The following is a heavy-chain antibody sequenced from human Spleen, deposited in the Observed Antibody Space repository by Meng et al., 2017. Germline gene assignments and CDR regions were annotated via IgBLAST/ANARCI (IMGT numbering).Heavy chain of an antibody. V-gene: IGHV1-2*06. CDR2: INLSSGGT. Sequence: QVQVVQSVAEVKKPGASVKVSCKASGYTFTNYYMHWVRQSPGQGLEWMGRINLSSGGTDYAQKFQGRVTMTRYTSISTAYLELSSLRSDDTALFYCARAYTSSGPFDYWGQGTLVTVSS. CDR3: ARAYTSSGPFDY. CDR1: GYTFTNYY. J-gene: IGHJ4*02. D-gene: IGHD6-13*01.